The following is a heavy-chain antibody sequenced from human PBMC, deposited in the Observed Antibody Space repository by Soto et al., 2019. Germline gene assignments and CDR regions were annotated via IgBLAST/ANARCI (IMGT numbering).Heavy chain of an antibody. CDR1: GFTFSSYS. D-gene: IGHD3-9*01. V-gene: IGHV3-21*01. J-gene: IGHJ6*02. Sequence: EVQLVESGGGLVKPGGSLRLSCAASGFTFSSYSMNWVRQAPGKGLEWVSSISSSSSYIYYADSVKGRFTISRDNAKNSLYLQMNSLRAEDTAVYYCARDLYYDILTGDHYYYYYYGMDVWGQGTTVTVSS. CDR2: ISSSSSYI. CDR3: ARDLYYDILTGDHYYYYYYGMDV.